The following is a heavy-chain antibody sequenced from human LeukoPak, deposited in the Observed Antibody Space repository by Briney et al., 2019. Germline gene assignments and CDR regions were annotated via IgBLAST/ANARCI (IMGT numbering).Heavy chain of an antibody. CDR3: ARTTTDVDY. D-gene: IGHD1-26*01. Sequence: SEALSLTCTVSGGSISSGDCYGSWIRQPPGKGLEWIGYIYYSGSTYYNPSLKSRVTISVDTSKNHFSLKLSSVTAADTAVYYCARTTTDVDYWGQGTLVTVSS. J-gene: IGHJ4*02. CDR1: GGSISSGDCY. V-gene: IGHV4-30-4*01. CDR2: IYYSGST.